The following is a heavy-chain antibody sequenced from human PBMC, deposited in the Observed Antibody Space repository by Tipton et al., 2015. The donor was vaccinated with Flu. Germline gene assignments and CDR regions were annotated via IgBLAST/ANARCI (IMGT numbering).Heavy chain of an antibody. V-gene: IGHV4-59*08. CDR3: ARSTYYYGSGSSDY. Sequence: TLSLTCTVSGGSMSSYYWSWIRQSPGKGLEWIGNIYYSGSPNYDPSLKSRVTISVDMSKNQFSLKLSSVTAADTAVYYCARSTYYYGSGSSDYWGQGTLVTVSS. CDR1: GGSMSSYY. D-gene: IGHD3-10*01. J-gene: IGHJ4*02. CDR2: IYYSGSP.